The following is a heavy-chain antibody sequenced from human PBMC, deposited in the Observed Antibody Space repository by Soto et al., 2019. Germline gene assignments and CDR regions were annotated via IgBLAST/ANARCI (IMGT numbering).Heavy chain of an antibody. CDR1: GFTFSSYS. J-gene: IGHJ4*02. Sequence: EVQLVESGGGLVKPGGSLRLSCAASGFTFSSYSMNWVRQAPGKGLEWGSSISSSSSYIYYADSVKGRFTISRDNAKNSLYLQMNSLRAEDTAVYYCARDEFGVYDSSGYYYGYFDYWGQGNLVTVSS. V-gene: IGHV3-21*01. CDR3: ARDEFGVYDSSGYYYGYFDY. D-gene: IGHD3-22*01. CDR2: ISSSSSYI.